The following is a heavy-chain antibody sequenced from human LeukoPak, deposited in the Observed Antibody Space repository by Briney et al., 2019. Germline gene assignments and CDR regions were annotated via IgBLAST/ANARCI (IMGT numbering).Heavy chain of an antibody. J-gene: IGHJ4*02. CDR1: GGSISSSSSY. CDR2: IYYSGST. Sequence: SETLSLTCTVSGGSISSSSSYWGWIRQPPGKGLEWIGSIYYSGSTKYNPSLRSRVTISADTSKNQFSLKLSSVTAADTAVYYCARHLRGEQQLSGFDYWGQGTPVTVSS. D-gene: IGHD6-13*01. CDR3: ARHLRGEQQLSGFDY. V-gene: IGHV4-39*01.